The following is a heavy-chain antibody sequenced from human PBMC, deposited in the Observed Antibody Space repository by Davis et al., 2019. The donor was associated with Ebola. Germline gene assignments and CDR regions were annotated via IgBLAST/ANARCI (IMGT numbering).Heavy chain of an antibody. J-gene: IGHJ6*02. Sequence: GESLKISCAASGFTFSSYAMSWVRQAPGKGLEWVSAISGSGGSTYYADSVKGRFTISRDNSKNTLYLQMNSLRAEDTAVYYCARDVGDIVLVPAATIYYYYGMDVWGQGTTVTVSS. CDR2: ISGSGGST. D-gene: IGHD2-2*01. CDR1: GFTFSSYA. CDR3: ARDVGDIVLVPAATIYYYYGMDV. V-gene: IGHV3-23*01.